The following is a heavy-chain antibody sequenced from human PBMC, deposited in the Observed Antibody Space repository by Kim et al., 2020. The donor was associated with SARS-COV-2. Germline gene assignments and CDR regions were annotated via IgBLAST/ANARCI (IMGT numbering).Heavy chain of an antibody. J-gene: IGHJ4*02. Sequence: ASVKVSCKTSGYTFTTRYLHWVRQAPGHGLEWMGRINPDSGVTDHAQRFQGRVTMTRDKSISTVYMELSSLKSDDTVVYYCARGNTETIDYWGQGTLVTVSS. CDR2: INPDSGVT. CDR1: GYTFTTRY. V-gene: IGHV1-2*05. CDR3: ARGNTETIDY.